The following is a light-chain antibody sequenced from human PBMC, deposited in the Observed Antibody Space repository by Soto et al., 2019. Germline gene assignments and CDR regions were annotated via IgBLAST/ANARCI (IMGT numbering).Light chain of an antibody. CDR1: QGISTY. V-gene: IGKV1-9*01. Sequence: PLTQSPSFLSASICDRVTITCRASQGISTYLAWYQQKPGQAPKSLIYGASTLQSGVPSRFSGGGSGTEFTLTISSLQPEDFATYYCQELNSYPRTFGQGTKVDIK. J-gene: IGKJ1*01. CDR2: GAS. CDR3: QELNSYPRT.